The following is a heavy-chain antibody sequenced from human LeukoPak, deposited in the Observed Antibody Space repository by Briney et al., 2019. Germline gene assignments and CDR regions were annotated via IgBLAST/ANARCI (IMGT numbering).Heavy chain of an antibody. J-gene: IGHJ3*02. CDR2: ISGSGGST. Sequence: GGSLRLSCAASGFTFSSYAVSWVRQAPGKGLEWVSAISGSGGSTYYADSVKGRFTISRDNSKNTLYLQMNSLRAEDTAVYYCAKTQQWLDHAFDIWGQGTTVTVSS. D-gene: IGHD6-19*01. CDR1: GFTFSSYA. V-gene: IGHV3-23*01. CDR3: AKTQQWLDHAFDI.